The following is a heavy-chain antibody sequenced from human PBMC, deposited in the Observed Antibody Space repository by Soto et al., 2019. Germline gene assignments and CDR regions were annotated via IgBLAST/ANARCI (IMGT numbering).Heavy chain of an antibody. V-gene: IGHV4-4*07. CDR2: IYTSGST. CDR3: ARDMGQLGEYNWFDP. Sequence: PSDTLSLTCTVSGGSISSYYLSWMRQPAGKGLEWIGRIYTSGSTNYNPSHKSRVTMSVDTSKNQFSLKLSSVTAADTAVYYCARDMGQLGEYNWFDPWGQGTLVTVYS. D-gene: IGHD3-16*01. J-gene: IGHJ5*02. CDR1: GGSISSYY.